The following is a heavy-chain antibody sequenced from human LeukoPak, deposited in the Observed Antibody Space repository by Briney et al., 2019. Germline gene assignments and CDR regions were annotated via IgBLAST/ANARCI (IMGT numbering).Heavy chain of an antibody. V-gene: IGHV3-64D*09. J-gene: IGHJ4*03. Sequence: GGSLRPSCSVSGFTFSAYAIYWVRQAPGKGLEYVSGISSNGGSSFYADSVKGRFTISRDNSKNTLYLQMSSLRAEDTAVYYCVKITLVTGGDCWDQQTRLTVSS. CDR3: VKITLVTGGDC. CDR1: GFTFSAYA. D-gene: IGHD7-27*01. CDR2: ISSNGGSS.